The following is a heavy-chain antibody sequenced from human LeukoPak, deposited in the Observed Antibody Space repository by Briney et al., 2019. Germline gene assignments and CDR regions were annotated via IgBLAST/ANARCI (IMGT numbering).Heavy chain of an antibody. CDR2: IYYSGST. CDR1: GGSISSGSYY. V-gene: IGHV4-61*01. Sequence: SQTLSLTCTVSGGSISSGSYYWSWIRQPPGKGLEWIGYIYYSGSTNYNPSLKSRVTISVDTSKNQFSLKLSSVTAADTAVYYCARGYGGNSPYYFDSWGQGTLVAVSS. D-gene: IGHD4-23*01. CDR3: ARGYGGNSPYYFDS. J-gene: IGHJ4*02.